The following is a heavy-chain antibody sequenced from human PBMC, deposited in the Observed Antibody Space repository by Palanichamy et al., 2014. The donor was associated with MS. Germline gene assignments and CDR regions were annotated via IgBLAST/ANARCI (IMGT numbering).Heavy chain of an antibody. CDR2: IWYDGSNK. CDR1: FSTYG. Sequence: FSTYGMHWVRQAPGEGLEWVAVIWYDGSNKYYADSVKGRFTISRDNSKNTLYLEMNSLRAEDTAVYFCARGLVVRGVDDAFDIWGQGTMVTVSS. J-gene: IGHJ3*02. D-gene: IGHD3-10*01. V-gene: IGHV3-33*01. CDR3: ARGLVVRGVDDAFDI.